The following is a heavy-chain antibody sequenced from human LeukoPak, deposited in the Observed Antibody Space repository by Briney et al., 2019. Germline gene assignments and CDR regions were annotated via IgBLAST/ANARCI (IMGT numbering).Heavy chain of an antibody. CDR2: IYYSGST. CDR1: GGSISSGDYY. V-gene: IGHV4-30-4*01. D-gene: IGHD2-21*01. J-gene: IGHJ4*02. Sequence: SQTLSLTCTVSGGSISSGDYYWSWIRQPPGKGLEWIGYIYYSGSTYYNPSLKSRVTISVDTSKNQFSLKPSSVTAADMAVYYCARTPAYCGGDCQPYYWGQGTLVTVSS. CDR3: ARTPAYCGGDCQPYY.